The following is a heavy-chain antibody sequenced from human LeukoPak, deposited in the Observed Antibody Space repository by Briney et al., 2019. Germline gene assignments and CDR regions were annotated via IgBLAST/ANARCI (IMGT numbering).Heavy chain of an antibody. J-gene: IGHJ3*02. CDR1: GFTFSSYG. CDR2: IRDDGSNN. D-gene: IGHD6-13*01. CDR3: ARVRIAAAGTGAFDI. V-gene: IGHV3-30*02. Sequence: PGGSLRLSCAASGFTFSSYGMHWVRQAPGKGLEWVAFIRDDGSNNYYADSVKGRFTISRDNSKNTLYLQMNSLRAEDTAVYYCARVRIAAAGTGAFDIWGQGTMVTVSS.